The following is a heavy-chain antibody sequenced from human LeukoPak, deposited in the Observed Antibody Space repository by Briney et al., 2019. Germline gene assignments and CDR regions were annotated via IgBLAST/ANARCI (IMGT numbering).Heavy chain of an antibody. V-gene: IGHV1-2*02. CDR1: GYTFTSYD. D-gene: IGHD3-10*01. CDR2: INPNSGGT. J-gene: IGHJ6*03. Sequence: ASVKVSCKASGYTFTSYDINWVRQAPGQGLEWMGWINPNSGGTNYAQKFQGRVTMTRDTSISTAYMELSRLRSDDTAVYYCARDLGVRPYYYYYMDVWGKGTTVTVSS. CDR3: ARDLGVRPYYYYYMDV.